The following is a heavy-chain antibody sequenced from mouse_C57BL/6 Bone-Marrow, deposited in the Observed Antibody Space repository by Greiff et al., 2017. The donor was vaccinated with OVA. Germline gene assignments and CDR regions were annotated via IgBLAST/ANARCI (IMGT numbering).Heavy chain of an antibody. CDR1: GYTFTDYY. CDR2: INPNNGGT. Sequence: VQLQQSGPELVKPGASVKISCKASGYTFTDYYMNWVKQSHGKSLEWIGDINPNNGGTSYNQKFKGKATLTVDKSSSTAYMELRSLTSEDSAVYYCARRGGTHFDYWGQGTTLTVSS. CDR3: ARRGGTHFDY. D-gene: IGHD4-1*01. J-gene: IGHJ2*01. V-gene: IGHV1-26*01.